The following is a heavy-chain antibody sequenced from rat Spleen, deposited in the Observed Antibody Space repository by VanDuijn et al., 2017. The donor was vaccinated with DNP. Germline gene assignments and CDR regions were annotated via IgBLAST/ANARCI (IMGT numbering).Heavy chain of an antibody. CDR2: ISYDGSST. J-gene: IGHJ3*01. D-gene: IGHD1-11*01. V-gene: IGHV5-29*01. CDR3: SSGGPNMVQGNWFAY. CDR1: GFTFSNYG. Sequence: EVQLVESGGGLVQPGRSLKLSCAASGFTFSNYGMAWVRKAPTKGLEWVATISYDGSSTYYRDSVKGRFMISKDDARNTGYLQMNNLRSEDTAMYYCSSGGPNMVQGNWFAYWGQGTLVTVSS.